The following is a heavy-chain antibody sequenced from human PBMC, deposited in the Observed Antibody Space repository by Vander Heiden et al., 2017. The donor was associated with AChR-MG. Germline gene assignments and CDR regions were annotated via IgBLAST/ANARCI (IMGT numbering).Heavy chain of an antibody. CDR1: AFNCSSYA. D-gene: IGHD6-19*01. Sequence: EVQLLESGGGLVQPGGSLRLSCAASAFNCSSYAMSWVRQVAGKGLEWVSASSGSGGSTYYADSVKGRFTISRDNSKNTLYLQMNSLRAEDTAVYYCAKALISSGWYSEDAFDIWGQGTMVTVSS. J-gene: IGHJ3*02. V-gene: IGHV3-23*01. CDR2: SSGSGGST. CDR3: AKALISSGWYSEDAFDI.